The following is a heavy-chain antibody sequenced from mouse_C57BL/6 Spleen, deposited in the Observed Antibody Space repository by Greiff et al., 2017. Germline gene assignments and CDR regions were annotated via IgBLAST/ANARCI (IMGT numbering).Heavy chain of an antibody. Sequence: VQLQQPGAELVRPGSSVKLSCTASGYTFTSYWMHWVKQRPIQSLEWIGNIDPSDSETHYHQKFTDKATLTVDKTTSTTYMQLSSLTSEDSTVYYCARNLYAMDYWGQGTSVTVSS. CDR2: IDPSDSET. J-gene: IGHJ4*01. CDR1: GYTFTSYW. CDR3: ARNLYAMDY. V-gene: IGHV1-52*01.